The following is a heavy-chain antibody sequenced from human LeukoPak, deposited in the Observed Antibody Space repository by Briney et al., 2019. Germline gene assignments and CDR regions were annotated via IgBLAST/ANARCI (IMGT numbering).Heavy chain of an antibody. CDR1: GGSISSYY. V-gene: IGHV4-4*09. CDR2: IYTSGST. D-gene: IGHD3-3*01. Sequence: PSETLSLTCTVSGGSISSYYWSWIRQPPGKGLEWIGYIYTSGSTNYNPSLKSRVTISVDTSKNQFSLKLRSVTAADTAVYYCARHDLEWYYFDYWGQGTLVTVSS. J-gene: IGHJ4*02. CDR3: ARHDLEWYYFDY.